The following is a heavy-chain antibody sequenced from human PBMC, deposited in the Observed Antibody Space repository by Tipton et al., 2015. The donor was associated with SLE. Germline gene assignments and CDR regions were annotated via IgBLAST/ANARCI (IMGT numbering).Heavy chain of an antibody. CDR3: ATELFRGYTSGWGPDY. J-gene: IGHJ4*02. Sequence: TLSLTCTVSGGSISRYSWNWIRQPPGKGLQWIGYIFHSGITYYNPSLKSRVTMSVDRSKNQFSLRLTSVTAADTAVYYCATELFRGYTSGWGPDYWGQGTLVTVSS. CDR2: IFHSGIT. V-gene: IGHV4-30-2*01. CDR1: GGSISRYS. D-gene: IGHD6-19*01.